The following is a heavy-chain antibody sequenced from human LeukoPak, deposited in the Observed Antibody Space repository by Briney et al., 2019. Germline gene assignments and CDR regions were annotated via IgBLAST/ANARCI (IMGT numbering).Heavy chain of an antibody. CDR3: AGHYYGSGSYYPIP. CDR1: GFTFSSYS. Sequence: PGGSLRLSCAASGFTFSSYSMNWVRQAPGKGLEWVSSISSSSSYIYYADSVKGRFTISGDNAKNSLYLQMNSLRAEDTAVYYCAGHYYGSGSYYPIPWGQGTLVTVSS. CDR2: ISSSSSYI. J-gene: IGHJ5*02. D-gene: IGHD3-10*01. V-gene: IGHV3-21*01.